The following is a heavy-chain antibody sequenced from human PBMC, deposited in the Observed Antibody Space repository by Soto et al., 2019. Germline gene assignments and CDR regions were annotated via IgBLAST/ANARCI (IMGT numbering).Heavy chain of an antibody. V-gene: IGHV1-69*06. Sequence: SVKVSCKASGGTFSSYAISWVRQAPGQGLEWMGGIIPIFGTANYAQKFQGRVTITADKSTSTAYMELSSLRSEDTAVYYCARDPRLTYGSGSYYIGNWFDPWGQGTLVTVSS. J-gene: IGHJ5*02. CDR2: IIPIFGTA. D-gene: IGHD3-10*01. CDR3: ARDPRLTYGSGSYYIGNWFDP. CDR1: GGTFSSYA.